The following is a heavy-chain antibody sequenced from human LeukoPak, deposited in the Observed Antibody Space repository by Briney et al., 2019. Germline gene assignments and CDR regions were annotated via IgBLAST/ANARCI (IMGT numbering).Heavy chain of an antibody. J-gene: IGHJ4*02. D-gene: IGHD3-9*01. V-gene: IGHV4-4*02. CDR2: IYHSGST. CDR3: ASGGGDLLTGYPVGFDY. CDR1: GGSISRNNW. Sequence: SETLSLTCAVSGGSISRNNWWSWVRQPPGKGLEWIGEIYHSGSTNYNPSLKSRVTISVDKSRSQFSLKLSSVTAADTAVFYCASGGGDLLTGYPVGFDYWGQGTLVTVSS.